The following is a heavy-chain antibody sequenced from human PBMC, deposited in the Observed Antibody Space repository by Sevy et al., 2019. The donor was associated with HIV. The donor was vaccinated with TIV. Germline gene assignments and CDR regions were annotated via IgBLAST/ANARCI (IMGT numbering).Heavy chain of an antibody. Sequence: GGSLRLSCAASGSSFESFAMNWVRQAPGKGLEWVAYISKSSSYIYYADSVKDRFTISRDNAKNSLFLQMNSLGAEDTAIYYCTRGSGIDYYEKGMDLWGQGTTVTVSS. D-gene: IGHD3-10*01. CDR3: TRGSGIDYYEKGMDL. CDR2: ISKSSSYI. V-gene: IGHV3-21*04. J-gene: IGHJ6*02. CDR1: GSSFESFA.